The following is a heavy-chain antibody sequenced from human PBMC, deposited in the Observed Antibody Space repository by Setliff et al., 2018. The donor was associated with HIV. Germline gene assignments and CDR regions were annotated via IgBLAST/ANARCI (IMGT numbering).Heavy chain of an antibody. V-gene: IGHV4-39*07. CDR3: AGDSNNVRWFYF. D-gene: IGHD1-20*01. CDR1: GGSISSGSYY. J-gene: IGHJ5*01. CDR2: FDSSGST. Sequence: PSETLSLTCTVSGGSISSGSYYWSWIRQSPKEGLEWIGSFDSSGSTYYNPSLKSRVTISRDTSKSQFSLKLSSVTAADTAVYYCAGDSNNVRWFYFWGQGTLVTVSS.